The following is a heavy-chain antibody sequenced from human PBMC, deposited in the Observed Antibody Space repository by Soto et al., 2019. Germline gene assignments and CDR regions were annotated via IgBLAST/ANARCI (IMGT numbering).Heavy chain of an antibody. CDR2: IYYTGNT. J-gene: IGHJ4*02. D-gene: IGHD3-22*01. V-gene: IGHV4-30-4*01. CDR1: GGSISSGDYF. Sequence: SETLSLTCAVYGGSISSGDYFWSWIRQPPGKGLEWIGYIYYTGNTYYNPSLKSRVTISLDTSKNQFSLKLSSVTAADTAVYYCAREFRPFYDNSGYSDYWGQGTLVTVSS. CDR3: AREFRPFYDNSGYSDY.